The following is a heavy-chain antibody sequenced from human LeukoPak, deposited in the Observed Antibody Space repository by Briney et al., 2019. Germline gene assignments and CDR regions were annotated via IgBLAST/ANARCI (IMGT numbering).Heavy chain of an antibody. J-gene: IGHJ4*02. D-gene: IGHD6-13*01. V-gene: IGHV4-59*13. CDR3: ARAKAAAGIDYFDY. Sequence: SETLPPTCTVSGASISDYYWSWIRQPPGKGLEWIGYIYYSGSTNYNPSLKSRVTISIDTSKNQFSLKVSSVTAADTAVYYCARAKAAAGIDYFDYWGQGTLVSVSS. CDR2: IYYSGST. CDR1: GASISDYY.